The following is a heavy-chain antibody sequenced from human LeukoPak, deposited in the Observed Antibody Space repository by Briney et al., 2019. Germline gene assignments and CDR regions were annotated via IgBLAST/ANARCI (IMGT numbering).Heavy chain of an antibody. J-gene: IGHJ4*02. CDR2: INAYNGST. V-gene: IGHV1-18*01. CDR1: GYTFTRSG. CDR3: ARAFYYGFLSGYYTFDY. D-gene: IGHD3-3*01. Sequence: GASVNVSCKASGYTFTRSGITWVRQASGQGLEWMGWINAYNGSTNYAQNFQGRVIMTTDPSTNTAYMELRSLRSDDTAVFYCARAFYYGFLSGYYTFDYWGPGTLVTVSS.